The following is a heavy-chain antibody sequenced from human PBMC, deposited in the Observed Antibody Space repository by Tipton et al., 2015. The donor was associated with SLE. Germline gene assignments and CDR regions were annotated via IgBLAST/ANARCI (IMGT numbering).Heavy chain of an antibody. Sequence: TLSLTCTVSGGSISSYYWSWIRQPPGKGLEWIGYIYYSGSTNYNPSLKSRVTISVDTSKNQFSLKLSSVTAADTAVYYCARGGYSGYDLDYWGQGTLVTVSS. J-gene: IGHJ4*02. V-gene: IGHV4-59*01. CDR1: GGSISSYY. CDR3: ARGGYSGYDLDY. D-gene: IGHD5-12*01. CDR2: IYYSGST.